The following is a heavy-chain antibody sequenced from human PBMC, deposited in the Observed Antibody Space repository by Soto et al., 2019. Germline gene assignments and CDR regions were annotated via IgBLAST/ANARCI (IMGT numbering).Heavy chain of an antibody. CDR1: GFTFSSYW. J-gene: IGHJ6*03. V-gene: IGHV3-74*01. D-gene: IGHD2-15*01. Sequence: EVQLVESGGGLGQPGGSLRLSCAASGFTFSSYWMHWVRQAPGKGLVWVSRINSDGSSTSYADSVKGRFTISRDNAKNTLYLQMNSLRAEDTAVYYCARDLLPECGSCYDYYYYMDVWGKGTTVTVSS. CDR2: INSDGSST. CDR3: ARDLLPECGSCYDYYYYMDV.